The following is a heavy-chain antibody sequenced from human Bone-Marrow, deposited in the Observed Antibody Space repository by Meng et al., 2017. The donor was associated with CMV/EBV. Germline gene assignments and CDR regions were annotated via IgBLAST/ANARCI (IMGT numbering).Heavy chain of an antibody. CDR2: INHSGGT. V-gene: IGHV4-34*01. CDR1: YY. CDR3: ARGAPRQAYYYGSGSYYKQVYFDY. D-gene: IGHD3-10*01. Sequence: YYWIWIRQPPGKGLEWIGEINHSGGTNYNPSLKSRVTISVGTSKKQFSLRLSSVTAADTAVYYCARGAPRQAYYYGSGSYYKQVYFDYWGQGTLVTVSS. J-gene: IGHJ4*02.